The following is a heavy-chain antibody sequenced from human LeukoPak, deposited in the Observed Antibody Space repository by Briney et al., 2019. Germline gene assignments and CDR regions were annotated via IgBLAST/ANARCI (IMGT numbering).Heavy chain of an antibody. D-gene: IGHD1-26*01. Sequence: ASVKVSCKASGYTFTSYYMHWVRQAPGQGLGWMGIINLSGGSTIYAQKFQVRGTMTEDTSTDTAYMELSSLRSEDTAVYYCATGLLGATTVGYAFDIWGQGTMVTVSS. J-gene: IGHJ3*02. CDR2: INLSGGST. CDR1: GYTFTSYY. V-gene: IGHV1-46*01. CDR3: ATGLLGATTVGYAFDI.